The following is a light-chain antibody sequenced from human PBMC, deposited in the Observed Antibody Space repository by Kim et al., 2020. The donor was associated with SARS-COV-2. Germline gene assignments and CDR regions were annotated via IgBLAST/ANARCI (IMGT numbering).Light chain of an antibody. CDR2: DSS. Sequence: SPGERATLSCRASQDIGSNYLAWHQQKPGQAPRLLIYDSSTRATGIPDRFSGSGSGTDFTLTISRLEPEDFAVYYCQQYRRSPWTFGQGTKVDIK. CDR1: QDIGSNY. J-gene: IGKJ1*01. CDR3: QQYRRSPWT. V-gene: IGKV3-20*01.